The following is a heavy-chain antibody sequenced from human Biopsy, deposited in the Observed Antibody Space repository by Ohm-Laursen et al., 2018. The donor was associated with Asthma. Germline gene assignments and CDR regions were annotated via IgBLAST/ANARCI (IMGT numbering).Heavy chain of an antibody. CDR2: IFPGDSDT. Sequence: GASLRLSCNASGYLFTSYWLGWARQMPGKGLEWMGIIFPGDSDTIYSPSFQGQVTISAAKSISTAYLEWSSLKASDTAIYYCARLAYGSGSFFDFWGQGTLVTVAS. J-gene: IGHJ4*02. CDR3: ARLAYGSGSFFDF. CDR1: GYLFTSYW. D-gene: IGHD3-10*01. V-gene: IGHV5-51*01.